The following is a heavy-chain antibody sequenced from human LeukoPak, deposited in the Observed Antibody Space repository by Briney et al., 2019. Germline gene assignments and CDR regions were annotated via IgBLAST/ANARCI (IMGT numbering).Heavy chain of an antibody. CDR1: RGSFSGYY. J-gene: IGHJ4*02. CDR3: AREGDSSVYYDY. D-gene: IGHD3-22*01. Sequence: PSETLSLTCAVYRGSFSGYYWSWIRQPPGKGLEWIGEIHHSGSTNYNPSLKSRVTISVDTSKNQFSLKLSSVTAADTAVYHCAREGDSSVYYDYWGQGTLVTVSS. CDR2: IHHSGST. V-gene: IGHV4-34*01.